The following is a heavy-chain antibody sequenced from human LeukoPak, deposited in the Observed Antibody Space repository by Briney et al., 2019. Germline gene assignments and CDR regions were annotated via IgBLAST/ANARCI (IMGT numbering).Heavy chain of an antibody. Sequence: GESLKISCKGSGYSFTKFWIGWVRQMPGKGLEWMGIIYPGDSDTRYSPSFQGQVTISADKSISTAYLQWSSLKASDTAMYYCARMYSSSWYSPWGQGTLVTVSS. J-gene: IGHJ5*02. CDR2: IYPGDSDT. CDR1: GYSFTKFW. V-gene: IGHV5-51*01. CDR3: ARMYSSSWYSP. D-gene: IGHD6-13*01.